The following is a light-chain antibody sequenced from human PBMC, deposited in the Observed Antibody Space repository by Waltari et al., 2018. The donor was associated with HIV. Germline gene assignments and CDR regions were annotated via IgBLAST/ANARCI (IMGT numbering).Light chain of an antibody. CDR1: QSVSNN. J-gene: IGKJ3*01. V-gene: IGKV1-39*01. Sequence: DIQMTQSPASLSASVGDRVTITCRASQSVSNNLNWYQQKPGKAPDLLIYAASSLQHGVPSRFSGSGSGTDFTLTISSLHPEDFASYYCQQSYSFPLTFGPGTKVDIK. CDR2: AAS. CDR3: QQSYSFPLT.